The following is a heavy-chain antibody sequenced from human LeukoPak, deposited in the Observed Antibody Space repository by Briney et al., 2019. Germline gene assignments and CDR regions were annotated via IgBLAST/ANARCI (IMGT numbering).Heavy chain of an antibody. J-gene: IGHJ4*02. CDR3: ARDYSGYSNY. V-gene: IGHV3-21*01. Sequence: GGSLRLSCAASGFTFSSYSMNWVRQAPGKGLEWVSSISSDSTYIYYADSVKGRFTISRDNARNSLYLQMNSLRAEDTAVYYCARDYSGYSNYWGQGALVTVSS. CDR2: ISSDSTYI. CDR1: GFTFSSYS. D-gene: IGHD4-11*01.